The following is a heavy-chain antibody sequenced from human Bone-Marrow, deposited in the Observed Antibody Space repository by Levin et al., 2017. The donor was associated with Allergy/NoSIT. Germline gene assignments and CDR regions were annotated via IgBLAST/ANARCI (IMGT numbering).Heavy chain of an antibody. J-gene: IGHJ4*02. V-gene: IGHV1-24*01. CDR1: GYTLSELS. CDR2: FDPEDGET. Sequence: ASVKVSCKVSGYTLSELSMHWVRQAPGKGLEWMGGFDPEDGETIYAQKFQGRVTMTDDTSTDTAYMQVSSLRSEDTAVYYCATNFRSARYCVDFAYWGQGSLVTVSS. CDR3: ATNFRSARYCVDFAY. D-gene: IGHD3-3*01.